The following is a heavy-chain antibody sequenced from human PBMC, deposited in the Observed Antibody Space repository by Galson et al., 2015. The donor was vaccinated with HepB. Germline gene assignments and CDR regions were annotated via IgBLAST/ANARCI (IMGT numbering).Heavy chain of an antibody. CDR1: GYTFTGYY. CDR2: INPNSGGT. D-gene: IGHD6-13*01. Sequence: SVKVSCKASGYTFTGYYMHWVRQAPGQGLEWMGWINPNSGGTNYAQKFQGRVTMTRDTSISTAYMELSRLRSDDTAVYYCARGRPLAAEYPGDYYGMDVWGQGTTVTVSS. V-gene: IGHV1-2*02. CDR3: ARGRPLAAEYPGDYYGMDV. J-gene: IGHJ6*02.